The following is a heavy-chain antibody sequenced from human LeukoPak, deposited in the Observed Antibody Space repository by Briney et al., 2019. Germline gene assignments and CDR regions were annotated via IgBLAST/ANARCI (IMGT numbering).Heavy chain of an antibody. CDR2: IKQDGSEK. CDR3: ARDVPYYYDSSGYQLDY. D-gene: IGHD3-22*01. CDR1: GFTFSSYW. J-gene: IGHJ4*02. V-gene: IGHV3-7*01. Sequence: TGGSLRFSCAASGFTFSSYWMSWVRQAPGKGLEWVANIKQDGSEKYYVDSVKGRFTISRDNAKNSLYLQMNSLRAEDTAVYYCARDVPYYYDSSGYQLDYWGQGTLVTVSS.